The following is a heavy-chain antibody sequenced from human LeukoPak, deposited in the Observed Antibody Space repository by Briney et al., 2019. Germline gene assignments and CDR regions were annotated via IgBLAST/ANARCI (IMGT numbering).Heavy chain of an antibody. V-gene: IGHV5-51*01. CDR1: GYSFSHYW. CDR3: ARQRYYDSSGPDRPPYYYYYMDV. Sequence: GESLKISCKGSGYSFSHYWIGWVRQMPGKGLEWMGIIYPGDPDTRYSPSFQGQVTISADKSISTAYLQWSSLKASDTAMYYCARQRYYDSSGPDRPPYYYYYMDVWGKGTTVTISS. CDR2: IYPGDPDT. J-gene: IGHJ6*03. D-gene: IGHD3-22*01.